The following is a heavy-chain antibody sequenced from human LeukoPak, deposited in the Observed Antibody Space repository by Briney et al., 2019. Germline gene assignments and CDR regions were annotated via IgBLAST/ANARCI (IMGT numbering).Heavy chain of an antibody. D-gene: IGHD2/OR15-2a*01. CDR1: GGSISSGGYS. CDR2: IYHSGST. J-gene: IGHJ6*03. Sequence: SETLSLTCAVSGGSISSGGYSWSWIRQPPGKGLEWIGYIYHSGSTYYNPSLKSRVTISVDRSKNQFSLKLSSVTAADTAVYYCARWYCSSTTCYHMDVWGKGTTVTVSS. V-gene: IGHV4-30-2*02. CDR3: ARWYCSSTTCYHMDV.